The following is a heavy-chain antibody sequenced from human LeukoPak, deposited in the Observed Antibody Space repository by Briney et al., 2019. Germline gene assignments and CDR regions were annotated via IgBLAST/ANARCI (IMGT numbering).Heavy chain of an antibody. D-gene: IGHD2-2*01. CDR1: GSTFSSYG. Sequence: GGSLRLSCAASGSTFSSYGMQGVRQAPGKGVEWVAVISYDGSKKYYADSVTRPFTISTYNSKITLYLQMNSLRAEDTAVYYCAKASYCSITSCDQFDYWGQGTLVTVSS. V-gene: IGHV3-30*18. CDR3: AKASYCSITSCDQFDY. J-gene: IGHJ4*02. CDR2: ISYDGSKK.